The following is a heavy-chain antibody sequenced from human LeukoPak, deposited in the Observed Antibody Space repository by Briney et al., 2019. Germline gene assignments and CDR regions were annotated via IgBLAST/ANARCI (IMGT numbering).Heavy chain of an antibody. V-gene: IGHV3-23*01. J-gene: IGHJ4*02. D-gene: IGHD2-2*01. CDR2: ISDSTGRT. CDR3: AKGSRGSCSRTYCYPFDY. Sequence: PGGSLRLSCAASGFTFSRYGMSWVRQAPGKGLEWVSAISDSTGRTYYADSVKGRFTISRDNSKNTLYLQMNRLRAEDTAVYYCAKGSRGSCSRTYCYPFDYWGQGTLVTVSS. CDR1: GFTFSRYG.